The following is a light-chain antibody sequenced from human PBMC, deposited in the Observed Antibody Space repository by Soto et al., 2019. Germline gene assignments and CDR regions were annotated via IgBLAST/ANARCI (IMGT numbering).Light chain of an antibody. Sequence: QSVLTQPASVSGSPGQSITISCTGGSSDVGSCNLVSWHQQYPGKAPKLMIYEGRKRPSGVSKRFAGSKSGNTASLTTSRLHAEDEADYCYCSYGGRSTLVFGGGTKLTVL. CDR3: CSYGGRSTLV. V-gene: IGLV2-23*01. J-gene: IGLJ3*02. CDR2: EGR. CDR1: SSDVGSCNL.